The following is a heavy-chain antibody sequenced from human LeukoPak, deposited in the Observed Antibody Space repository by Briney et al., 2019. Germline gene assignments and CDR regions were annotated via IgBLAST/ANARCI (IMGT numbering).Heavy chain of an antibody. CDR3: ATKVPGTSHFSN. V-gene: IGHV3-7*05. J-gene: IGHJ4*02. D-gene: IGHD6-19*01. CDR2: IKEDGGEM. CDR1: GFSFSRFW. Sequence: GSLRLSCAASGFSFSRFWMTWVRQAPGKGLEWVASIKEDGGEMYYVDSVKGRFTISRDNAQNSLFLQMTSLRAEDTAIYYCATKVPGTSHFSNWGQGTLVTVSS.